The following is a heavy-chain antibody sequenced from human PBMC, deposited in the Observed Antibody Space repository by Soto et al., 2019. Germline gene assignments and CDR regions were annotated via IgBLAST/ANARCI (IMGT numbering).Heavy chain of an antibody. CDR2: ISGSGGST. Sequence: GGSLRLSCAASGFTFSSYAMSWVRHAPGKGLEWVSAISGSGGSTYYADSVKGRFTISRDNSKNTLYLQMSSLRTEDTAVYYCAHPRGYGVFDAVDIWGQGTMVTVS. CDR3: AHPRGYGVFDAVDI. CDR1: GFTFSSYA. J-gene: IGHJ3*02. D-gene: IGHD4-17*01. V-gene: IGHV3-23*01.